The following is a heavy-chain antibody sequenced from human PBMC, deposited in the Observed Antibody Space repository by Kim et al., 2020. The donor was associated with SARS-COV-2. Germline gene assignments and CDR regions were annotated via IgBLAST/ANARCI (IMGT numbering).Heavy chain of an antibody. Sequence: SETLSLTCTVSGGSISSYYWSWIRQPPGKGLEWIGYIYYSGSTNYNPSLKSRVTISVDTSKNQFSLKLSSVTAADTAVYYCARDQDYYYGSGSYYSGAFDIWGQGTMVTVSS. D-gene: IGHD3-10*01. J-gene: IGHJ3*02. V-gene: IGHV4-59*01. CDR3: ARDQDYYYGSGSYYSGAFDI. CDR2: IYYSGST. CDR1: GGSISSYY.